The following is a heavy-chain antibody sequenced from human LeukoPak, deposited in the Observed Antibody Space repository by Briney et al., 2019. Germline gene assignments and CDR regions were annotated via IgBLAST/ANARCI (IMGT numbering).Heavy chain of an antibody. J-gene: IGHJ3*02. CDR2: ITSGSSYI. CDR1: GFSFSTYN. D-gene: IGHD2-15*01. CDR3: AREASGEKKVGAFDI. Sequence: PGGSLRLSCAASGFSFSTYNMNWVRQAPGQRLEWVSSITSGSSYIYYADSVKGRFTISRDNAKNSLYLQMNSLRAEDTAVYYCAREASGEKKVGAFDIWGQGTMVTVSS. V-gene: IGHV3-21*01.